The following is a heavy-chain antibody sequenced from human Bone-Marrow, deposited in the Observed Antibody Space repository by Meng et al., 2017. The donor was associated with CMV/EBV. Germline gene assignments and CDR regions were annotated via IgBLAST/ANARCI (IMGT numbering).Heavy chain of an antibody. CDR1: GFTFSSCW. J-gene: IGHJ6*02. CDR3: ARVRTMVRGVIPSYYGMDV. CDR2: IKQDGSEK. D-gene: IGHD3-10*01. Sequence: GESLKISCAASGFTFSSCWMSWVRQAPGKGLEWVANIKQDGSEKYYVDSVKGRFTISRDNAKNSLYLQMNSLRAEDTAVYYCARVRTMVRGVIPSYYGMDVWGQGTTVTVSS. V-gene: IGHV3-7*01.